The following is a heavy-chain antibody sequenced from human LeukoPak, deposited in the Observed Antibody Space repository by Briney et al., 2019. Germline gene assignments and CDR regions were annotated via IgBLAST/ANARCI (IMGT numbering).Heavy chain of an antibody. CDR2: IGGSGGST. Sequence: GGSLRLSCAASGFIFSNYAMSWVRQAPGKGLEWVSAIGGSGGSTFYADSVKGRFTISRDNSRKTLYLQMNSLRAEDTAVYYCIVFGDSNHWGQGTLVTVSS. CDR3: IVFGDSNH. CDR1: GFIFSNYA. V-gene: IGHV3-23*01. D-gene: IGHD4-17*01. J-gene: IGHJ5*02.